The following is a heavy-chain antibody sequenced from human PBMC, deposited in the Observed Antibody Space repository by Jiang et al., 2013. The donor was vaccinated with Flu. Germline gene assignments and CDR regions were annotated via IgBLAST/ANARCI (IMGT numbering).Heavy chain of an antibody. Sequence: VQLVESGGGEVQPGRSLRLSCVASGFSFSNYAMHWVRQAPGKRLEWVAVISYDGKNKVYADSVKGRFTISRDDSKNTLYLQMNSLRAEDTALYYCAKIMGILAGNYEPIDHWGQGTLVTVSS. J-gene: IGHJ4*02. D-gene: IGHD3-9*01. CDR1: GFSFSNYA. CDR2: ISYDGKNK. CDR3: AKIMGILAGNYEPIDH. V-gene: IGHV3-30*18.